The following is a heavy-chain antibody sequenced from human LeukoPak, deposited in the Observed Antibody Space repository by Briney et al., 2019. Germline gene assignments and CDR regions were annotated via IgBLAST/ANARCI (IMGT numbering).Heavy chain of an antibody. D-gene: IGHD2-2*01. CDR1: GFTFSSYA. V-gene: IGHV3-30-3*01. CDR3: ARDLGHCSSTSCYQGAFDI. CDR2: ISYDGSNK. J-gene: IGHJ3*02. Sequence: PGGSLRLSCAASGFTFSSYAMHWVRQAPGKGLEWVAVISYDGSNKYYADSVKGRFTISRDNSKNTLYLQMNSLRAEDTAVYYCARDLGHCSSTSCYQGAFDIWGQGTMVTVSS.